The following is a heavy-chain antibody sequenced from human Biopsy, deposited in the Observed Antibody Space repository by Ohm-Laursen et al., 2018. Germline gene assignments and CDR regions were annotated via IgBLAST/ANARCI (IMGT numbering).Heavy chain of an antibody. Sequence: SLRLSCTASGFIFDNYGMHWVRQAPGKGLEWVSTISGTTTKTYYADSVKGRFTISRDNSKKTLYLQMNSLRAEDTAIYYCAKDQPDLAVVVAAHWYFDLWGRGTLVTVSS. CDR3: AKDQPDLAVVVAAHWYFDL. CDR2: ISGTTTKT. CDR1: GFIFDNYG. D-gene: IGHD2-15*01. V-gene: IGHV3-23*01. J-gene: IGHJ2*01.